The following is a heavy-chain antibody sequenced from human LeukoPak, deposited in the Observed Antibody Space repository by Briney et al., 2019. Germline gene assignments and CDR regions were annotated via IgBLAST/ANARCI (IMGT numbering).Heavy chain of an antibody. J-gene: IGHJ4*02. CDR1: GFDFSGFS. D-gene: IGHD3-22*01. CDR3: ARGHDSSGYYRNDY. V-gene: IGHV4-34*01. Sequence: PGGSLRLSCVVSGFDFSGFSMSWVRQAPGKGLEWIGEINHSGSTNYNPSLKSRVTISVDTSKNQFSLKLSSVTAADTAVYYCARGHDSSGYYRNDYWGQGTLVTVSS. CDR2: INHSGST.